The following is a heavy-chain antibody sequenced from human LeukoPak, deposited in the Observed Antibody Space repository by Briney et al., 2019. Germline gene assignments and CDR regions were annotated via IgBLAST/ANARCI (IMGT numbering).Heavy chain of an antibody. CDR3: ARHNDYGDYFLDY. Sequence: GGSLRLSCAASGFTVSSNYMSWVRQTPGKGLVWVSRINRDGTDSTYADSVKGRFTISRDNAKNTLYLQMNSLRAEDTAVYYCARHNDYGDYFLDYWGQGTLVTVSS. J-gene: IGHJ4*02. CDR2: INRDGTDS. D-gene: IGHD4-17*01. V-gene: IGHV3-74*01. CDR1: GFTVSSNY.